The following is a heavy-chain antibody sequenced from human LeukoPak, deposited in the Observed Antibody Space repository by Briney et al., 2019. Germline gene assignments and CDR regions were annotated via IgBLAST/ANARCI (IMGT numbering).Heavy chain of an antibody. CDR2: INHSGST. D-gene: IGHD3-10*01. J-gene: IGHJ4*02. Sequence: SETLSLTCAVYGGSFSGYYWSWIRQPPGKGLEWIGEINHSGSTNYNPSLKSRVTISVDTSKNQFSLKLSSVTAADTAVYYCARHLKRSRGGSGSYRYWGQGTLVTVSS. CDR3: ARHLKRSRGGSGSYRY. CDR1: GGSFSGYY. V-gene: IGHV4-34*01.